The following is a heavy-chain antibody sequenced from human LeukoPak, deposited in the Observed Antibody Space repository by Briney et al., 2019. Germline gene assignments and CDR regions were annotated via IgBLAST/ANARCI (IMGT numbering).Heavy chain of an antibody. Sequence: SETLSLTCAVYGGSFSGYYWSWIRQPPGKGLEWIGYIYYSGSTNYNPSLKSRVTISVDTSKNQFSLKLSSVTAADTAVYYCARGLDMVRGVISLDPWGQGTLVTVSS. V-gene: IGHV4-59*01. CDR3: ARGLDMVRGVISLDP. CDR2: IYYSGST. D-gene: IGHD3-10*01. CDR1: GGSFSGYY. J-gene: IGHJ5*02.